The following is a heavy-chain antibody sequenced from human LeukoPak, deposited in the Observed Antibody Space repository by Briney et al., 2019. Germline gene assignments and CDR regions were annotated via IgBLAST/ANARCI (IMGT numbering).Heavy chain of an antibody. CDR3: ARGPSSGWYGY. CDR2: IYYSGST. Sequence: PSETLSLTCTVSGDSISSYYWSWIRQPPGKGLEWIGYIYYSGSTNYNPSLKSRVTILVDTSKNQFSLKLSSVTAADTAVYYCARGPSSGWYGYWGQGTLVTVSS. CDR1: GDSISSYY. D-gene: IGHD6-19*01. J-gene: IGHJ4*02. V-gene: IGHV4-59*01.